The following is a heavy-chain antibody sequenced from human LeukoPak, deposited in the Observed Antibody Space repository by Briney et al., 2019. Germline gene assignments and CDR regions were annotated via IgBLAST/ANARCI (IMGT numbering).Heavy chain of an antibody. D-gene: IGHD2-15*01. CDR3: ARADHLRTPFDY. J-gene: IGHJ4*02. Sequence: GGSLRLSCAASGFTVSSNYKSWVRQAPGKGLEWVSVIYSRGSTYYADSVKGRFTISRDNSKNTLYLQMNSLRAEDTAVYYCARADHLRTPFDYWGQGTLVIVSS. CDR2: IYSRGST. CDR1: GFTVSSNY. V-gene: IGHV3-66*01.